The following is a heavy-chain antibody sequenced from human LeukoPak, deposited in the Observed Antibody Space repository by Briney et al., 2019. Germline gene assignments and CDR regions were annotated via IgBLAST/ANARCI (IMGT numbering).Heavy chain of an antibody. Sequence: PGGSLRLSCSASGFPLRAFTMHWVRLAAGKTLENVAAITTNGGTTYYADSVKGRFTISRDNSKNTLYLQMNSLRAEDTAVYYCAKGPSSGWYRDLVQGTLVTVSS. CDR3: AKGPSSGWYRD. J-gene: IGHJ4*02. CDR1: GFPLRAFT. CDR2: ITTNGGTT. V-gene: IGHV3-64*04. D-gene: IGHD6-19*01.